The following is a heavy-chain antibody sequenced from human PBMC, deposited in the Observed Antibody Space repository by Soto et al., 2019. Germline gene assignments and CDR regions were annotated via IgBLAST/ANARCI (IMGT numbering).Heavy chain of an antibody. CDR3: ARRTGTAPRFDY. D-gene: IGHD1-7*01. V-gene: IGHV3-30-3*01. CDR2: ISYDGSNQ. Sequence: QVQLVESGGGVVQPGRSLRLSCSASGFTFSDFEMYWVHQAPGKGLDWVSFISYDGSNQYYAGSVKGRFTVSRDNSKNTLFLLMNSLRPEDTAVYFCARRTGTAPRFDYWGQGTLVTVSS. CDR1: GFTFSDFE. J-gene: IGHJ4*02.